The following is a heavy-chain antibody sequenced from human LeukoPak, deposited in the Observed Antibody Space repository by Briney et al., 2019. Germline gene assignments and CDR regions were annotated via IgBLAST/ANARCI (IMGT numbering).Heavy chain of an antibody. CDR2: INPSGGST. J-gene: IGHJ4*02. CDR3: ARDLPPYYFDY. V-gene: IGHV1-46*01. CDR1: GYTFTSYY. Sequence: GASVKVSCKASGYTFTSYYMHWVRQAPGQGLEWMGVINPSGGSTSYAQKFQGRVTMTRDTSTSTVYMELSSLRSEDTAVYYCARDLPPYYFDYWGQGTLVTVSS.